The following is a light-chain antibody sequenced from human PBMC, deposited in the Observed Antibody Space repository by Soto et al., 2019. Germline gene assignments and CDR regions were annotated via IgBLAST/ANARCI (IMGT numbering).Light chain of an antibody. J-gene: IGKJ2*01. CDR1: QSISNN. CDR2: GAS. CDR3: QQYNNLPYT. Sequence: ETVTTQSPATLSVSPVERATLSCRASQSISNNLAWYQQKPGQAPRLLISGASTRATGIPARFSGSGSGTEFTLTISSLQSEDSAVYYCQQYNNLPYTFGQGTRLEIK. V-gene: IGKV3-15*01.